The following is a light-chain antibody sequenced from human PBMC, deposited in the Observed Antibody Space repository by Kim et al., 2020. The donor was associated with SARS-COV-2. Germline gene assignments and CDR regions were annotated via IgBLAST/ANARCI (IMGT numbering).Light chain of an antibody. V-gene: IGLV3-1*01. CDR1: KLGDKY. CDR3: QAWDSSIYV. J-gene: IGLJ1*01. Sequence: SLSPGQTASITCSGDKLGDKYASWYQQKPGQSPVVVIFRDHRRPSGVPERFSGSNSGNTATLTISGTQAMDEADYYCQAWDSSIYVFGTGTKVTVL. CDR2: RDH.